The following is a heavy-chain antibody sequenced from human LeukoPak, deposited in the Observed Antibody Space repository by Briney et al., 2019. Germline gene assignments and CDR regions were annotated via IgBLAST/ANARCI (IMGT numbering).Heavy chain of an antibody. D-gene: IGHD2-21*02. V-gene: IGHV3-23*01. Sequence: GGSLRLSCAASGFTFSSYAMSWVRQAPGKGLEWVSAISGSGISTYYADSVKGRFTISRDNSRTTLYLQLDSLRAEDTAVYYCAKDVVTAHPWYFDYWGQGTLVTVSS. CDR3: AKDVVTAHPWYFDY. CDR2: ISGSGIST. CDR1: GFTFSSYA. J-gene: IGHJ4*02.